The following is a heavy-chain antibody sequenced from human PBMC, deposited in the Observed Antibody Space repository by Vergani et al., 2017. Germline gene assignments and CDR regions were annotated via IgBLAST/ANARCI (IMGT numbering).Heavy chain of an antibody. CDR2: ISSSGSTI. D-gene: IGHD6-19*01. V-gene: IGHV3-11*01. J-gene: IGHJ6*03. CDR3: AGLAVAGYYMDV. Sequence: QVQLVESGGGLVKPGGSLRLSCAASGFTFSDYYMRWIRQAPGKGLEGVSYISSSGSTIYYADSVKGRFTISRDNAKNSLYLQMNSLRAEDTAVYYCAGLAVAGYYMDVWGKGTTVTVSS. CDR1: GFTFSDYY.